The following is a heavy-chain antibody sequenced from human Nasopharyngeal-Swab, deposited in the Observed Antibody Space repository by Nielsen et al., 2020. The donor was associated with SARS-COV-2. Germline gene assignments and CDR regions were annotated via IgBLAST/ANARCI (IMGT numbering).Heavy chain of an antibody. Sequence: SETLSLTCTVSGASLTSGNYYWSWIRQHPGKGLEWIGYISYSGNTFYNPSLQSRITISVDTSKDQFSLKVTSVTAADTAVYYCAALGSSLNWFDPWGQGSLVTVSS. CDR1: GASLTSGNYY. J-gene: IGHJ5*02. D-gene: IGHD3-10*01. CDR2: ISYSGNT. V-gene: IGHV4-31*03. CDR3: AALGSSLNWFDP.